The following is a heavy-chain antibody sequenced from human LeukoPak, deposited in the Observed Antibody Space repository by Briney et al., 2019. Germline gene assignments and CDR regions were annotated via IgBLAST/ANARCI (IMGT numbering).Heavy chain of an antibody. J-gene: IGHJ6*04. CDR3: ARDIVVVPAVGLNYYYYGMDV. Sequence: SVKVSCTASGGTFSSYAISWVRPAPGQGLGWMGGIIPIFGTANYAQKFQGRVTITADESTSTAYMELSSLRSEDTAVYYCARDIVVVPAVGLNYYYYGMDVWGKGTTVTVSS. CDR1: GGTFSSYA. V-gene: IGHV1-69*13. CDR2: IIPIFGTA. D-gene: IGHD2-2*01.